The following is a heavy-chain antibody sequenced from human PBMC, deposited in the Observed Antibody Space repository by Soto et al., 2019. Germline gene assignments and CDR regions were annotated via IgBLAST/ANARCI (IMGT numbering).Heavy chain of an antibody. CDR2: VGGSDTDK. V-gene: IGHV3-23*01. Sequence: GSLRLSCAASGFTFSAYAMSWVRQAPGKGLQWVSGVGGSDTDKHYADSERGRFTVSRDNSKNTLYLQMNSLRTDDTAVYYCAKDATAVNGVWDPFDMWGQGTEVTVSS. J-gene: IGHJ3*02. CDR3: AKDATAVNGVWDPFDM. D-gene: IGHD2-8*01. CDR1: GFTFSAYA.